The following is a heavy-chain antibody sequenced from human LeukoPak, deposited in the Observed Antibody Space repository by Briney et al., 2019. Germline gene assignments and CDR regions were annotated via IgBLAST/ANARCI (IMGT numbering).Heavy chain of an antibody. D-gene: IGHD1-1*01. CDR1: GFTFSSYG. CDR2: IWYDGSNK. Sequence: PGRSLRLSCAASGFTFSSYGMHWVRQAPGEGLEWVAVIWYDGSNKYYADSVKGRFTISRDNSKNTLYLQMNSLRAEDTAVYYCARGTGGYRFDPWGQGTLVTVSS. CDR3: ARGTGGYRFDP. V-gene: IGHV3-33*01. J-gene: IGHJ5*02.